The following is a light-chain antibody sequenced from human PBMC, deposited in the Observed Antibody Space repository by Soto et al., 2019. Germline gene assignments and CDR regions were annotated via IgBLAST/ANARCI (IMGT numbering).Light chain of an antibody. Sequence: EIVLTQSPATLSLSPGERATLSCRASQSVSSYLAWYQQKPGQAPRLLIYDASNRATGIPARFSGSGSGTDFTLTISSLEPEDFAVYYCFQRSDWPRTFGQGTKVEI. CDR2: DAS. J-gene: IGKJ1*01. CDR3: FQRSDWPRT. V-gene: IGKV3-11*01. CDR1: QSVSSY.